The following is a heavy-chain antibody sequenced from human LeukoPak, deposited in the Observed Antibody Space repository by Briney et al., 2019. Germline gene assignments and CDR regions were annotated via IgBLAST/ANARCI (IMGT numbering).Heavy chain of an antibody. CDR3: ARGNYHGSGSLDY. D-gene: IGHD3-10*01. J-gene: IGHJ4*02. Sequence: GGSLRLSCAASGFTFSDYGMHWVRQAPGKGLEWVAVIWYDGSNKDYADSVKGRFTTSRDNSKNTLYLQMNSLRAEDTAVYYCARGNYHGSGSLDYWGQGTLVTVSS. CDR2: IWYDGSNK. V-gene: IGHV3-33*01. CDR1: GFTFSDYG.